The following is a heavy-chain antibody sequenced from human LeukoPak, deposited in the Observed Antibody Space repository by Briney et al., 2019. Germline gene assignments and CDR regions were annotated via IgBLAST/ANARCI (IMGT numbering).Heavy chain of an antibody. CDR1: GYTFTSYG. CDR3: ARSNDYSIAFDI. Sequence: SVKVSCKASGYTFTSYGTSWVRQAPGQGLEWMGGIIPIFGTANYAQKFQGRVTITADESTSTAYMELSSLRSEDTAVYYCARSNDYSIAFDIWGQGTMVTVSS. CDR2: IIPIFGTA. V-gene: IGHV1-69*13. D-gene: IGHD4-11*01. J-gene: IGHJ3*02.